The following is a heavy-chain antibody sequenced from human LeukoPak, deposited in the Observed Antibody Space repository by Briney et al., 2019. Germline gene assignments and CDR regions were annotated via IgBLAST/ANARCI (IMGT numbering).Heavy chain of an antibody. CDR1: GVSISSYY. CDR2: IYYIGNT. Sequence: PSETLSLTCTVSGVSISSYYWSWIRQPPGKGLEWIGYIYYIGNTNYNPSLKSRVTISVDTSKNQFSLKLSSVTAADTAVYYCARAAAGSTFDYWGQGTLVTVSS. V-gene: IGHV4-59*01. CDR3: ARAAAGSTFDY. J-gene: IGHJ4*02. D-gene: IGHD6-13*01.